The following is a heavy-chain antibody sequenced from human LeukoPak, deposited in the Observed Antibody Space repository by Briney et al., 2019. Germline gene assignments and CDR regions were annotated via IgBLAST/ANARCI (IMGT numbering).Heavy chain of an antibody. CDR2: IYYSGST. Sequence: SETLSLTCTVSGGSISSSSYYWGWIRQPPGKGLEWIGSIYYSGSTYYNPSLKSRVTISRDTPKNQFSLKLSSMTAADTAIYYCVRASVDTGGAFDVWGQGTVVTVSS. CDR1: GGSISSSSYY. CDR3: VRASVDTGGAFDV. V-gene: IGHV4-39*07. J-gene: IGHJ3*01. D-gene: IGHD2-8*02.